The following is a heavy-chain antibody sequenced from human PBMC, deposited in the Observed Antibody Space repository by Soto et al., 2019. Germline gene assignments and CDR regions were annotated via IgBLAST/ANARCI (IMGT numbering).Heavy chain of an antibody. V-gene: IGHV4-4*02. Sequence: QVQLQKSGPGLVKPSGTLSLTCAVSDGFISSSNYWSWVRQPPGKGLEWIGQVYHNGGPSYNPSLRSRVTMSIDKSKNQFSLNLSAVTAADTAVYFCVRHGGRLFDYWGPGHLVTVSS. CDR3: VRHGGRLFDY. D-gene: IGHD2-15*01. CDR2: VYHNGGP. J-gene: IGHJ4*02. CDR1: DGFISSSNY.